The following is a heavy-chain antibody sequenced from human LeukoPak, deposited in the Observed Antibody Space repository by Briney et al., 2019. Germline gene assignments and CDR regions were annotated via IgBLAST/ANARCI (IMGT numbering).Heavy chain of an antibody. CDR3: ARDRRDGYNYSFDY. CDR1: GGSISSYY. J-gene: IGHJ4*02. D-gene: IGHD5-24*01. CDR2: IYYSGST. Sequence: SETLSLTCTVSGGSISSYYWSWIRQPPGKGLEWIGYIYYSGSTNYNPSLKSRVTISVDTSKNHFSLKLSSVTAADTAVYYCARDRRDGYNYSFDYWGQGTLVTVSS. V-gene: IGHV4-59*01.